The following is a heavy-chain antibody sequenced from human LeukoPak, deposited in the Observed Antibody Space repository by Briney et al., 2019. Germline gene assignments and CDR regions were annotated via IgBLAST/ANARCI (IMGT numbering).Heavy chain of an antibody. CDR3: VREWRGIASHYHGMDV. D-gene: IGHD6-13*01. V-gene: IGHV3-13*01. CDR2: IGTNEDT. CDR1: GFTVSSNY. J-gene: IGHJ6*02. Sequence: GGSLRLSCAASGFTVSSNYMSWVRQAAGRGPEWVSAIGTNEDTFYLGSVKDRFTISRENGKNSLYLQMNSLRVDDTAVYYCVREWRGIASHYHGMDVWGQGTTVTVSS.